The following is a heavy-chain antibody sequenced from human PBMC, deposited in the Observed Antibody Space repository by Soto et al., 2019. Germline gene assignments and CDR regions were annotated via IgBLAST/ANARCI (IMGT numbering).Heavy chain of an antibody. CDR1: GGTFSSYA. CDR2: IIPIFGTA. Sequence: QVQLVQSGAEVKKPGSSVKVSCKASGGTFSSYAISWVRQAPGQGLEWMGGIIPIFGTANYAQKFPGRVTITADESTSTGYMELSSLRSEDTAVYYCASCIVARLDAFDIWGQGTMVTVSS. V-gene: IGHV1-69*01. CDR3: ASCIVARLDAFDI. D-gene: IGHD6-6*01. J-gene: IGHJ3*02.